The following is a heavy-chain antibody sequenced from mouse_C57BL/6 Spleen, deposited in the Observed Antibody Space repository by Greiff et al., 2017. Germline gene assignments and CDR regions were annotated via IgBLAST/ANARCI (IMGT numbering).Heavy chain of an antibody. Sequence: QVQLQQPGAELVKPGASVKVSCKASGYTFTSYWMHWVKQRPGQGLEWIGRIHPSASDTNYNQKFKGKATLTVDKSSSTAYMQLSSLTSEDSSVYYCAIRDGYDAMDYWGQGTSVTVSS. D-gene: IGHD2-3*01. CDR3: AIRDGYDAMDY. J-gene: IGHJ4*01. CDR2: IHPSASDT. V-gene: IGHV1-74*01. CDR1: GYTFTSYW.